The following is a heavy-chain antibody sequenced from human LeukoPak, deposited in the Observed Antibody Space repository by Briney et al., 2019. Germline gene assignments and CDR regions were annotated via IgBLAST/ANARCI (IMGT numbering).Heavy chain of an antibody. D-gene: IGHD1-26*01. CDR3: ARGRGSYSLDY. J-gene: IGHJ4*02. Sequence: GGSLRLSCATSGFTFSSSDMTWVRQSPGEGLEWVSLIYSGGDTYYGDSAKGRFTISRDNSKNTLYLQMNSLRDEDTAVYYCARGRGSYSLDYWGQGTLVTVSS. CDR1: GFTFSSSD. V-gene: IGHV3-66*01. CDR2: IYSGGDT.